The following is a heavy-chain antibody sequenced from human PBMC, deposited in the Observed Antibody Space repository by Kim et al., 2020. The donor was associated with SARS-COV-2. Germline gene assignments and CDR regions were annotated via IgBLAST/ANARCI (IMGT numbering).Heavy chain of an antibody. J-gene: IGHJ4*02. CDR3: AKVKAAAGIVDY. Sequence: DSVKGRFTISRDNSKNTLYLKMNGLRAEDTAVYYCAKVKAAAGIVDYWGQGTLVTVSS. V-gene: IGHV3-23*01. D-gene: IGHD6-13*01.